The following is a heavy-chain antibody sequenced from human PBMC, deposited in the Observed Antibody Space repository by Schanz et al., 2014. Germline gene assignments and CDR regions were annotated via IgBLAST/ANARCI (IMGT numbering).Heavy chain of an antibody. CDR2: VRNKNNRYTT. J-gene: IGHJ4*02. D-gene: IGHD2-2*01. V-gene: IGHV3-72*01. Sequence: EVQLVESGGGLVQPGGSLRLSCAASGFTFSDHYMDWVRQAPGKGLEWVGRVRNKNNRYTTEYAASVKGRFTISRDDSKTSLYLQMNSLKTEDTAMYYCARMASCSRIGCPFDSWGQGTLVTVSS. CDR1: GFTFSDHY. CDR3: ARMASCSRIGCPFDS.